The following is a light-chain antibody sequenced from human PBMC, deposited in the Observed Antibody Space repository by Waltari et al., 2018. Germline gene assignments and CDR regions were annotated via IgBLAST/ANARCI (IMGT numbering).Light chain of an antibody. J-gene: IGLJ3*02. CDR3: AAWDDRMNGHWV. CDR2: RND. Sequence: QSVLTQPPSASETPGQRVTISCSGSSSNIGDNVVNWYQQLPGKAPKLLIYRNDQRPSGVPDRFSASKSGTSASLAISGLQSEDEAEYYCAAWDDRMNGHWVFGGGTKVTVL. V-gene: IGLV1-44*01. CDR1: SSNIGDNV.